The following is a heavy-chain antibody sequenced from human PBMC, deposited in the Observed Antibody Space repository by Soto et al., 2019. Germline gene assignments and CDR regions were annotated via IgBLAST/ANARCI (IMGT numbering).Heavy chain of an antibody. CDR2: ISGSGGST. J-gene: IGHJ5*02. CDR1: GFTFSSYA. CDR3: ARAQSRGYSSWFDP. Sequence: LRLSCAASGFTFSSYAMNWVRQAPGKGLEWVSAISGSGGSTYYADSVKGRFTISRDNSKNTLYLQMNSLRAEDTAVYFCARAQSRGYSSWFDPWGQGTLVTV. V-gene: IGHV3-23*01. D-gene: IGHD6-13*01.